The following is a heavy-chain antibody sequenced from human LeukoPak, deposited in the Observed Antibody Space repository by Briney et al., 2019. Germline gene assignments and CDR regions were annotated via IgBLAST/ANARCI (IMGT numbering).Heavy chain of an antibody. CDR1: GFTFNIYT. CDR2: ISSSSTYI. CDR3: ARDRSPKCSGGSCYLDY. D-gene: IGHD2-15*01. Sequence: GGSLRLPCAASGFTFNIYTIGWVRQAPGKRLEWVASISSSSTYIYYADSVKGRFTISRDNAKNSLSLQMNSLRAEDTAVYYCARDRSPKCSGGSCYLDYWGQGTLVTVSS. V-gene: IGHV3-21*01. J-gene: IGHJ4*02.